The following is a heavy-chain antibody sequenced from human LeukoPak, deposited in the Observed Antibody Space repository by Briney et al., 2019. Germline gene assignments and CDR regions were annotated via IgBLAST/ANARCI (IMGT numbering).Heavy chain of an antibody. D-gene: IGHD3-10*01. CDR2: INPSVGT. J-gene: IGHJ4*02. CDR1: GNTLTGYY. CDR3: ARRGFGSGSYLDS. Sequence: GASVKVSCKASGNTLTGYYLHWVRQAPGQGLQWMGWINPSVGTNDAQKFQGRVTMTRDTSISTAYMELSRLISDDTAVYYCARRGFGSGSYLDSWGQGTLVTVSS. V-gene: IGHV1-2*02.